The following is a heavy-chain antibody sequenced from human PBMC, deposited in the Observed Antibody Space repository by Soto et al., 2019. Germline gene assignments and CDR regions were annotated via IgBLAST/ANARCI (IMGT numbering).Heavy chain of an antibody. CDR1: GYSFITYP. D-gene: IGHD6-13*01. CDR2: INTDSGNR. V-gene: IGHV1-3*04. Sequence: QVPLVQSGAEVKKPGASVKVSCEASGYSFITYPMHWVRQAPGQRPEWMGWINTDSGNRKYSQKFQGRVTITRDTSATTAFMELSSLRSEDTAVYYCARSGASVAAAGTENWFFDLWGRGTLVTVSS. J-gene: IGHJ2*01. CDR3: ARSGASVAAAGTENWFFDL.